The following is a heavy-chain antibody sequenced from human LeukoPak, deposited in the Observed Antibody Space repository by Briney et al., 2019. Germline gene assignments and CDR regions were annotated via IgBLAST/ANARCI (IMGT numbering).Heavy chain of an antibody. CDR1: GGSISSYY. D-gene: IGHD3-3*01. J-gene: IGHJ5*02. CDR2: IYYSGST. Sequence: PSETLSLTCTVSGGSISSYYWSWIRQPPGKGLEWIGYIYYSGSTNYNPSLKSRVTISVDTSKNQFSLKLGSVTAADTAVYYCARHVSSYPYYDFWSGYSAYNWFDPWGQGTLVTVSS. V-gene: IGHV4-59*08. CDR3: ARHVSSYPYYDFWSGYSAYNWFDP.